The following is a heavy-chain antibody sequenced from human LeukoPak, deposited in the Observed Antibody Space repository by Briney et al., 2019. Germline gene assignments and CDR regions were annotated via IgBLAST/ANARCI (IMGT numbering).Heavy chain of an antibody. J-gene: IGHJ4*02. Sequence: SGGSLRLSCAASGFTFSSYRMSWVRQAPGKGLEWVASIKQDGSEKYYVDSVKGRFTISRDNAKNLLYLQMNSLRAEDTALYYCATPGGWYFDYWGQGTLVTVSS. CDR2: IKQDGSEK. V-gene: IGHV3-7*01. D-gene: IGHD6-19*01. CDR1: GFTFSSYR. CDR3: ATPGGWYFDY.